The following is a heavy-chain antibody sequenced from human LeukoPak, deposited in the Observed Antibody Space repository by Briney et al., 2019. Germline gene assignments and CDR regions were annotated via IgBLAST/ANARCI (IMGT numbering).Heavy chain of an antibody. V-gene: IGHV3-74*01. CDR2: INSDGSST. CDR1: GFTFSSYW. CDR3: AKFEIVGATWDY. D-gene: IGHD1-26*01. Sequence: GGSLRLSCAASGFTFSSYWMHWVRQAPGKGLVWVSRINSDGSSTYYADSVKGRFTISRDNSKNTLYLQMNSLRAEDTAVYYCAKFEIVGATWDYWGQGTLVTVSS. J-gene: IGHJ4*02.